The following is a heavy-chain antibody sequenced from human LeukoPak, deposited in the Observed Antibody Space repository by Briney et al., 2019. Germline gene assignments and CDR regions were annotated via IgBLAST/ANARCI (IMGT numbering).Heavy chain of an antibody. J-gene: IGHJ4*02. D-gene: IGHD3-22*01. V-gene: IGHV4-59*01. Sequence: SETLSLTCTVSGGSISSYYWNWIRQPPGKGLEWIGYIYYRGSTNYNPSLKSRVTISVDTSKNQFSLNLNSVTAADTAVYYCARAERDYYDSSGSSYYFDYWGQGTLVTVSS. CDR3: ARAERDYYDSSGSSYYFDY. CDR1: GGSISSYY. CDR2: IYYRGST.